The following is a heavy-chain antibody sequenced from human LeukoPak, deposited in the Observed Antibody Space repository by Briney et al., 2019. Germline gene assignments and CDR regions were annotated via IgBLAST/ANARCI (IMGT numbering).Heavy chain of an antibody. D-gene: IGHD2-21*01. V-gene: IGHV3-11*01. J-gene: IGHJ4*02. Sequence: GGSLRLSCAASGFTFRNYYMSRILQAPGKGLERVSYISSSGSTIYYADSVKGRFTISRDNAKNSLYLQMNSLRAADTAVYYCARGKFHFDYWGQGALVTVSS. CDR1: GFTFRNYY. CDR3: ARGKFHFDY. CDR2: ISSSGSTI.